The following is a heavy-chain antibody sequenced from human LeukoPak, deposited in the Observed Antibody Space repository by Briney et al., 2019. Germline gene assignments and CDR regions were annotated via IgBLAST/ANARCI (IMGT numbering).Heavy chain of an antibody. D-gene: IGHD3-9*01. V-gene: IGHV1-69*13. CDR3: ARWGRYNFDY. J-gene: IGHJ4*02. Sequence: SVKVSCKASGGAFSSSAIGWVRQAPGQGLEWMGGIIPMFGTANYAQKFQGRVTITADESTSTAYMELSSLRSEDTAVYYCARWGRYNFDYWGRGTLVTVSS. CDR1: GGAFSSSA. CDR2: IIPMFGTA.